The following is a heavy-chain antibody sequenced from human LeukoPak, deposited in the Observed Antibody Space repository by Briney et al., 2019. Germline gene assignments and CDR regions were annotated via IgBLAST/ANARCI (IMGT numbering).Heavy chain of an antibody. D-gene: IGHD6-13*01. CDR2: IYYSGST. V-gene: IGHV4-59*01. CDR3: AREIVAERYFDD. Sequence: PSETLSLTCTVSGGSISSYYWSWIRQPPGKGLEWIGYIYYSGSTNYNPSLKSRVTISVDTSKNQFSLKLSSVTAADTAVYDCAREIVAERYFDDWGQGTLATASS. CDR1: GGSISSYY. J-gene: IGHJ4*02.